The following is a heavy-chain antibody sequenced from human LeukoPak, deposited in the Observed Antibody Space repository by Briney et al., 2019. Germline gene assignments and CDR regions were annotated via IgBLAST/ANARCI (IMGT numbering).Heavy chain of an antibody. Sequence: GSLRLSCAASGFPFSSYAMHWVRQAPGEGLEYVSSISSTGGSTYYANSVKGRFTISRDNSKNTLYLQMGSLRAEDMAVYYCSRGKYGDPVTPYYFDYWGQGTLVTVSS. CDR1: GFPFSSYA. CDR2: ISSTGGST. CDR3: SRGKYGDPVTPYYFDY. V-gene: IGHV3-64*01. D-gene: IGHD4-17*01. J-gene: IGHJ4*02.